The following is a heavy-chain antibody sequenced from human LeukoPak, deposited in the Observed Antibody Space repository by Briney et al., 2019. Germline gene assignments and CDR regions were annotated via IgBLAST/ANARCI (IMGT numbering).Heavy chain of an antibody. D-gene: IGHD3-10*01. V-gene: IGHV3-30*02. Sequence: PGGSLRLSCAASGFTFSSYGMHWVRQAPGKGLEWVAFIRYDGSNNYYADSVKGRFTISRDNSKNTLYLQMNSLRAEDTAVYYCAKDRLLWFGELLPPYYFDYWGQGTLVTVSS. J-gene: IGHJ4*02. CDR3: AKDRLLWFGELLPPYYFDY. CDR1: GFTFSSYG. CDR2: IRYDGSNN.